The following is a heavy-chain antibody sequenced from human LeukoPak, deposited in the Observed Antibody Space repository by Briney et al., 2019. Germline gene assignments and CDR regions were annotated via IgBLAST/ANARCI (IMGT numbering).Heavy chain of an antibody. CDR3: ARNYYGSGSYYRCAFDI. V-gene: IGHV3-53*01. Sequence: GGSLRLSCAASGFTVSRNYMSWVRQAPGKGLEWVSVIYSGGSTYYADSVKGRFTISRDNSKNTLYLQMNSLRAEDTAVYYCARNYYGSGSYYRCAFDIWGQGTMVTVSS. J-gene: IGHJ3*02. CDR1: GFTVSRNY. D-gene: IGHD3-10*01. CDR2: IYSGGST.